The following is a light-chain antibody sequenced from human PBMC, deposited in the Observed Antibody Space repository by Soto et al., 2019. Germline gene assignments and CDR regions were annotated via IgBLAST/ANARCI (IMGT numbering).Light chain of an antibody. J-gene: IGKJ1*01. Sequence: EIVMTQSPATLSVSPGERATLSCRASQSVSNNLAWYQKKPGQAPRLLIYGASTRAPGIPARFSGSGSGTEFTLTISSLQSEDFAVYYCQQDNDWWTFGQGTRVEIK. CDR1: QSVSNN. CDR3: QQDNDWWT. CDR2: GAS. V-gene: IGKV3-15*01.